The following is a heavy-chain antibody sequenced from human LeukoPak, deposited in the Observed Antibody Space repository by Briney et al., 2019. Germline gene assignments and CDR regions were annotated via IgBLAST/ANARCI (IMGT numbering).Heavy chain of an antibody. CDR3: ARGSWHESPH. D-gene: IGHD1-26*01. Sequence: SQTLSLTCAISGDSVCSNTAAWNWIRQSPSRGLEWLGRTYYRSKWYDDYAVSVKGRATISPDTSKNQFSLQLNSVTPEDTAVYYCARGSWHESPHWVQGTLVTVPS. J-gene: IGHJ4*02. CDR1: GDSVCSNTAA. V-gene: IGHV6-1*01. CDR2: TYYRSKWYD.